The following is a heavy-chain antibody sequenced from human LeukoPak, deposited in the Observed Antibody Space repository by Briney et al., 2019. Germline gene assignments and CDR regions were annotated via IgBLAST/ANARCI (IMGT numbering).Heavy chain of an antibody. V-gene: IGHV3-7*01. Sequence: GGSLRLSCAASELTSSTSWMSWVRQAPGKGLEWVAQTKQDGSEKYYVDFVKGRFTTSRDKNSLFLQMNSVRAEDTAVYYCVGWGISGITNHWGQGTLVTVSS. CDR3: VGWGISGITNH. D-gene: IGHD1-7*01. J-gene: IGHJ4*02. CDR2: TKQDGSEK. CDR1: ELTSSTSW.